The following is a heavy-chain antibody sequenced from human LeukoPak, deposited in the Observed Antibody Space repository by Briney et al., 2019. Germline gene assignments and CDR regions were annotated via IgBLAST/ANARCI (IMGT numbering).Heavy chain of an antibody. CDR1: GFTFDDYG. J-gene: IGHJ5*02. CDR2: INWNGGST. V-gene: IGHV3-20*01. CDR3: ARAYGSGSYYWFDP. D-gene: IGHD3-10*01. Sequence: GGSLGLSCAASGFTFDDYGMSWVRQAPGKGLEWVSGINWNGGSTGYADSVKGRFTISRDNAKNSLYLQMNSLRAEDTALYHCARAYGSGSYYWFDPWGQGTLVTVSS.